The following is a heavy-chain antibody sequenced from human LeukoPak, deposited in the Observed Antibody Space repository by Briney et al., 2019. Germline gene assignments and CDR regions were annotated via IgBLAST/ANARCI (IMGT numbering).Heavy chain of an antibody. V-gene: IGHV1-8*03. CDR1: GYTFTSYD. D-gene: IGHD3-22*01. CDR3: TRGHPDSSGYIMGDY. Sequence: ASVKVSCKASGYTFTSYDINWVRQATGQGLEWMGWMNPNSGNTGYAQKFQGRVTITRNTSISTAYMELSSLRSEDTAVYYCTRGHPDSSGYIMGDYWGQGTLVTVSS. CDR2: MNPNSGNT. J-gene: IGHJ4*02.